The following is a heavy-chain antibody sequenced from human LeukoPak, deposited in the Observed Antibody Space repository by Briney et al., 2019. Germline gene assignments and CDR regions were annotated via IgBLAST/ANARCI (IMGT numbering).Heavy chain of an antibody. CDR2: ISAYNGNT. J-gene: IGHJ4*02. Sequence: ASVKVSCKASGYTFTSHGITWVRQAPGQGLEWMGWISAYNGNTNYAQKLQGRVTMTEDTSTDTAYMELSSLRSEDTAVYYCATNLITVAGTTGWGQGTLVTVSS. CDR1: GYTFTSHG. V-gene: IGHV1-18*01. D-gene: IGHD6-19*01. CDR3: ATNLITVAGTTG.